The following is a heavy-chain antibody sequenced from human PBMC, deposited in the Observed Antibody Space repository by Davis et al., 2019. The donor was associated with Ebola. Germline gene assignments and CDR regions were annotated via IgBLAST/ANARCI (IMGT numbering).Heavy chain of an antibody. CDR1: GFNFRSYG. CDR2: IWYDGSRK. Sequence: GESLKISCAASGFNFRSYGMHWVRQAPDKGLEWVAVIWYDGSRKYYGDSVKGRFTISRDNSNNLLYLQMNSLRAEDTAVYYCAIVATRGRFDSWGQGTLVTVSS. J-gene: IGHJ4*02. CDR3: AIVATRGRFDS. V-gene: IGHV3-33*01. D-gene: IGHD6-25*01.